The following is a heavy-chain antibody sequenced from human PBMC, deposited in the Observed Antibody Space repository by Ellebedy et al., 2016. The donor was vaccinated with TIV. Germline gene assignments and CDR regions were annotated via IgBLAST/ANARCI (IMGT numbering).Heavy chain of an antibody. CDR3: ASEIMRFGELLDDY. CDR1: GFTFSSYA. V-gene: IGHV3-30*04. D-gene: IGHD3-10*01. J-gene: IGHJ4*02. Sequence: GGSLRLSXAASGFTFSSYAMHWVRQAPGKGLEWVAVISYDGNNKYYADSVKGRFTISRDNSKNTLYLQMNSLRAEDTAVYYCASEIMRFGELLDDYWGQGTLVTVSS. CDR2: ISYDGNNK.